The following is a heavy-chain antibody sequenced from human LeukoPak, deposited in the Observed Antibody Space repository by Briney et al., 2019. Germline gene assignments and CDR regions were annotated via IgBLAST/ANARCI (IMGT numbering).Heavy chain of an antibody. J-gene: IGHJ5*02. CDR3: AKDRYGSGSDTP. Sequence: PGGSLRLSCAASAFTFSRYGMHWVRQAPGKGLEWVALIRSDGNNKYYADSVKGRFTISRDNSKNTLSLQVNSLRTEDTAVYYCAKDRYGSGSDTPWGQGTLVTVSS. D-gene: IGHD3-10*01. V-gene: IGHV3-30*02. CDR2: IRSDGNNK. CDR1: AFTFSRYG.